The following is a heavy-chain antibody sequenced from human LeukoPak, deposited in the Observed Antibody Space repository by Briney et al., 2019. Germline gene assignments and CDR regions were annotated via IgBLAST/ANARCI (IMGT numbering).Heavy chain of an antibody. CDR3: AKDRGGYCSSTSCYVLDY. J-gene: IGHJ4*02. CDR1: GFTFSSYG. V-gene: IGHV3-30*02. CDR2: IWYDVTYE. D-gene: IGHD2-2*01. Sequence: GSLRPSCAASGFTFSSYGMHWVRQAPGKGLEWVAFIWYDVTYEYYADSVKGRFTISRDNSKNTLYLQMNSLRAEDTAVYYCAKDRGGYCSSTSCYVLDYWGQGTLVTVSS.